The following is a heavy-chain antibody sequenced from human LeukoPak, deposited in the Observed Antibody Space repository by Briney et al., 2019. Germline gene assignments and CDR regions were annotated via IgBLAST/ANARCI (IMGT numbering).Heavy chain of an antibody. Sequence: PGGSLRLSCAASGFTFSSYSMNWVRQAPGKGLEWVSYISSSSSTIYYADSVKGRFTISRDNAKNSLYLQMNSLRAEDTAVYYCAISRVINFDYWGQGTLVTVPS. CDR3: AISRVINFDY. D-gene: IGHD5/OR15-5a*01. CDR2: ISSSSSTI. J-gene: IGHJ4*02. CDR1: GFTFSSYS. V-gene: IGHV3-48*01.